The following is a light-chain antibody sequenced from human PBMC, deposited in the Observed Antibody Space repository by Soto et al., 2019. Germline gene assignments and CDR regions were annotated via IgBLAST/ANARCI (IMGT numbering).Light chain of an antibody. J-gene: IGKJ1*01. V-gene: IGKV4-1*01. Sequence: IVMTQSPDSLAVSLGERATINCKYSQSVLYSPSNKNYLAWYQQKAGQPPKLLVSWSYTREFGVPDRFSGSGSETDFTLPSSILPAEDVAVYYCQQCFTTSPTFGQGTKVEIK. CDR1: QSVLYSPSNKNY. CDR3: QQCFTTSPT. CDR2: WSY.